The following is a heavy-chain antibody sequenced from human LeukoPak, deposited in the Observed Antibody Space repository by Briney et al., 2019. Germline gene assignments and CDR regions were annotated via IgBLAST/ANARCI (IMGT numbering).Heavy chain of an antibody. CDR2: ISGSGEGT. Sequence: PGGSLRLSCAASGFTFSSYAMSWVRQAPGKGLEWVSGISGSGEGTYCADSVKGRFTISRDNSKNTLYVQMNSLRAEDTAVYYCARGIFAPDYWGQGSLVTVSS. V-gene: IGHV3-23*01. CDR1: GFTFSSYA. D-gene: IGHD2-15*01. CDR3: ARGIFAPDY. J-gene: IGHJ4*02.